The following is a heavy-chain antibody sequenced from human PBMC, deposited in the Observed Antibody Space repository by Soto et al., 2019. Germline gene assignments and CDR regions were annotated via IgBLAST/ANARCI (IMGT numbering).Heavy chain of an antibody. D-gene: IGHD1-26*01. CDR3: ARIKWGLNYYNGMDV. J-gene: IGHJ6*02. V-gene: IGHV1-2*02. CDR2: INPKTAAT. CDR1: GYSFSDYF. Sequence: SVKVSCKPSGYSFSDYFIQWVRQAPGQGLEWVAWINPKTAATNYAKKFQGRVSLTWDTSSTTAYMELTRLRPDDTAVYYCARIKWGLNYYNGMDVWGQGTTVTVSS.